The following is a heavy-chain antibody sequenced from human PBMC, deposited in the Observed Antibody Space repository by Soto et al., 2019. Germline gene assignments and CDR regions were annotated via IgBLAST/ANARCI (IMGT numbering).Heavy chain of an antibody. CDR3: TRTMVRGVIPYYYYYYGMDV. CDR2: ISGSDDST. D-gene: IGHD3-10*01. J-gene: IGHJ6*02. V-gene: IGHV3-23*01. Sequence: GGSLRLSCAASGFTFSSYAMSWVRQAPGKGLEWVSVISGSDDSTYYADSVKGRFTISRDNSKNTLYLQMNSLRAEDTAVYYCTRTMVRGVIPYYYYYYGMDVWGQGTTVTVSS. CDR1: GFTFSSYA.